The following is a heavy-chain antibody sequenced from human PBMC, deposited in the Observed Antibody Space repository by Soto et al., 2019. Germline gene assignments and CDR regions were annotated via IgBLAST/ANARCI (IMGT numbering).Heavy chain of an antibody. Sequence: EVQLLESGGGLVQPGGSLRLSCAASGFTFSSYAMSWVRQAPGKGLEWVSAISGSGGSTYYADSVKGRFTISRDNSKNTLYLQMKSLRDEDTAVYYCAKSRRDGENAEYFQHWGQGTLVTVSS. CDR3: AKSRRDGENAEYFQH. CDR1: GFTFSSYA. CDR2: ISGSGGST. V-gene: IGHV3-23*01. J-gene: IGHJ1*01.